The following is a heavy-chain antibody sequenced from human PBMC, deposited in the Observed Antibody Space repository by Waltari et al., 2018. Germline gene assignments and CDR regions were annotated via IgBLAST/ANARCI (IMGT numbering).Heavy chain of an antibody. CDR3: ARGPTVTEGRY. V-gene: IGHV4-59*01. Sequence: QVHLQESGPGLVKPSETLSLTCTVSGGSISNNYWSWIRQPPGKGLEWLGYIYYTGATNYSPSLKSRVTMSVDRSKNQFSLKLSSVTAADTAVYYCARGPTVTEGRYWGQGTLVTVSS. J-gene: IGHJ4*02. CDR1: GGSISNNY. D-gene: IGHD4-17*01. CDR2: IYYTGAT.